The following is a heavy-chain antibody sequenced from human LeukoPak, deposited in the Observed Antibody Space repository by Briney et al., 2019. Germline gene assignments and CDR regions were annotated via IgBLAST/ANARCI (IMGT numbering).Heavy chain of an antibody. CDR1: GGSISSGGYY. CDR2: IYYSGST. D-gene: IGHD5-18*01. V-gene: IGHV4-31*03. CDR3: ARDRDTAMAPGAFDI. Sequence: PSQTLSLTCTVSGGSISSGGYYWSWIRQHPGKGLEWIGYIYYSGSTYYNPSLKSRVTISVDTSKNQFSLKLSSVTAADTAVHYCARDRDTAMAPGAFDIWGQGTMVTVSS. J-gene: IGHJ3*02.